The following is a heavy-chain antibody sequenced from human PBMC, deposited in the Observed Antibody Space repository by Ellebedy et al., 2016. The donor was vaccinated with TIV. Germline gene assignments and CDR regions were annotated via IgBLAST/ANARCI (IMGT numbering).Heavy chain of an antibody. V-gene: IGHV1-18*04. Sequence: AASVKVSCKASGYTFSSYFMHWVRQAPGQGLDWMGWVSAYSGNTNYAENVQGRVTMTTDTSTDTAYMELRSLRSDDTAVYYCARYSGSGTYYRNGMDVWGQGTTVTVSS. CDR2: VSAYSGNT. J-gene: IGHJ6*02. D-gene: IGHD3-10*01. CDR1: GYTFSSYF. CDR3: ARYSGSGTYYRNGMDV.